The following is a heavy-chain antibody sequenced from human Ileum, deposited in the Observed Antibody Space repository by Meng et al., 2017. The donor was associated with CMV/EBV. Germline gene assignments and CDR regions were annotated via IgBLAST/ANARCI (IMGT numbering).Heavy chain of an antibody. D-gene: IGHD1/OR15-1a*01. V-gene: IGHV1-2*02. CDR3: ARGEGKLAQFDY. CDR2: INPNSGGT. J-gene: IGHJ4*02. CDR1: GFTFTGHY. Sequence: ASVKVSCKASGFTFTGHYMHWVRQAPGQGLEWMGWINPNSGGTSYAQKFQGRVTMTRDTSISTAYMELSRLRSDDTAVYYCARGEGKLAQFDYWGQGTLVTVSS.